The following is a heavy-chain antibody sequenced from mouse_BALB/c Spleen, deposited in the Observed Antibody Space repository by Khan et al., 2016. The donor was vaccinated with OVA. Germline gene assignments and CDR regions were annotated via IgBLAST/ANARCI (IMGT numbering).Heavy chain of an antibody. Sequence: EVQLQESGPGLVKPSQSLSLTCTVTGYSITSDYAWNWIRQFPGNKLEWMGYITYSGSTSYIPSLKSRISITRDTSTNQFFLQLNSVTSEDTATYYCGRGRTYWGQGTLVTVSA. V-gene: IGHV3-2*02. CDR1: GYSITSDYA. J-gene: IGHJ3*01. D-gene: IGHD3-3*01. CDR2: ITYSGST. CDR3: GRGRTY.